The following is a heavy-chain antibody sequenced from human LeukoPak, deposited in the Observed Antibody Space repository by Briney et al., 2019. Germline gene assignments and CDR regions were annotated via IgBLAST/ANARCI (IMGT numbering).Heavy chain of an antibody. CDR3: ARHGNSIAAAGSMDV. D-gene: IGHD6-13*01. V-gene: IGHV5-51*01. CDR2: IYPGDSDT. CDR1: GYSFTTYG. Sequence: GESLKISCKGSGYSFTTYGIAWVRQMPGKGLEWMGTIYPGDSDTRYSPSFQGQVTISADRSFSTAYLQWSRLKASDTAMYYCARHGNSIAAAGSMDVWGKGTTVTVSS. J-gene: IGHJ6*03.